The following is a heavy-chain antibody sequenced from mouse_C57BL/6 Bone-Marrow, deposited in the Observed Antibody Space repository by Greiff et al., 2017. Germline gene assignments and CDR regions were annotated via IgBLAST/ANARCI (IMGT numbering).Heavy chain of an antibody. CDR2: IWGGGST. J-gene: IGHJ3*01. D-gene: IGHD1-1*01. V-gene: IGHV2-9*01. CDR1: GFSLTSYG. Sequence: LLESGPGLVAPSQSLSITCTVSGFSLTSYGVDWVRQPPGKGLEWLGVIWGGGSTNYNSDLMSRLSISNDNSKSKVFLKMNSLQTDDTAMYYCAKHEDYGSSYVAWFAYWGQGTLVTVSA. CDR3: AKHEDYGSSYVAWFAY.